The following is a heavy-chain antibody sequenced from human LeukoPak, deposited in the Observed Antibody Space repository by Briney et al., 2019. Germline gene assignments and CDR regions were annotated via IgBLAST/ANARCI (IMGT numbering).Heavy chain of an antibody. V-gene: IGHV1-18*01. CDR3: AREGRGVVPHANIDY. CDR1: GYTFTSYG. CDR2: ISAYNGNT. Sequence: ASVKVSCKASGYTFTSYGISWVRQAPGQGLEWMGWISAYNGNTNYAQKLQGRVTMTTDTSTSTAYMELRSLRSDDTAVYYCAREGRGVVPHANIDYWGQGTLVTVSS. D-gene: IGHD3-10*01. J-gene: IGHJ4*02.